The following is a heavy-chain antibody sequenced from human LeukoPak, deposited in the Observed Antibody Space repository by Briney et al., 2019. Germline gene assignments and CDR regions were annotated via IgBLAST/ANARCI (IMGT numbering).Heavy chain of an antibody. V-gene: IGHV3-21*01. Sequence: GGSLRLSCAASGFTFSSYSMNWVRQAPEKGLEWVSSISSSSSSYIYYADSVKGRFTISRDNAKNSLYLQMNSPRAEDTAVYYCARVYYDSSGYYFDYWGQGTLVTISS. J-gene: IGHJ4*02. D-gene: IGHD3-22*01. CDR2: ISSSSSSYI. CDR3: ARVYYDSSGYYFDY. CDR1: GFTFSSYS.